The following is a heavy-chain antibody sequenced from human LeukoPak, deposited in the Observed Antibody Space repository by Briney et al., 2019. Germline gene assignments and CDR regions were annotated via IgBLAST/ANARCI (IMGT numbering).Heavy chain of an antibody. J-gene: IGHJ4*02. CDR1: GGSFSGYY. Sequence: SETLSLTCAVSGGSFSGYYWSWIRQPPGKGLEWIGEINHSGSTTYNPSLKSRVTISVDTSKNQFSLKLSSVTAADTAVYYCAREVGATSSTNYYFDYWGQGTLVTVSS. CDR3: AREVGATSSTNYYFDY. CDR2: INHSGST. V-gene: IGHV4-34*01. D-gene: IGHD1-26*01.